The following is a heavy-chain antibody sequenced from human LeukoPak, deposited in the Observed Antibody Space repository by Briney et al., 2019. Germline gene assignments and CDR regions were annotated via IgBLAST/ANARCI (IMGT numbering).Heavy chain of an antibody. J-gene: IGHJ6*03. CDR3: AKDSPPGIVAHYYYYMDV. Sequence: GGSRRLPCAASGFTFSSYAMSWVRQAPGKGLEWVSGISGSGGGTYYADSVKGRFTISRDNSKNTLYLQMNSLRAEDTAVYYCAKDSPPGIVAHYYYYMDVSGKGTTVTVSS. CDR2: ISGSGGGT. D-gene: IGHD2-15*01. V-gene: IGHV3-23*01. CDR1: GFTFSSYA.